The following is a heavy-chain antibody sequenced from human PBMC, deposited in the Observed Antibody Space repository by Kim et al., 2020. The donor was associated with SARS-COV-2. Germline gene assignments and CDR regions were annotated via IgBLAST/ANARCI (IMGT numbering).Heavy chain of an antibody. D-gene: IGHD2-2*01. V-gene: IGHV3-30*07. CDR3: ARDYACSSTSCYAFDY. J-gene: IGHJ4*02. Sequence: SVRGRFTISRDNAKNSLYLQMNSLRAEDTAVYYCARDYACSSTSCYAFDYWGQGTLVTVSS.